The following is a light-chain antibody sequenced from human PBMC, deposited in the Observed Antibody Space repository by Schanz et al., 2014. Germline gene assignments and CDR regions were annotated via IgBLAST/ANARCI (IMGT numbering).Light chain of an antibody. J-gene: IGKJ1*01. CDR1: QSVRSY. Sequence: EIVLTQSPGTLSLSPGERATLSCRASQSVRSYLAWYQQKPGQAPRLLIYDASNRATGIPARFSGSGSGTDFTLTISSLQSEDFAVYYCQQYNTWPPTLTFGQGTRVEIK. CDR3: QQYNTWPPTLT. V-gene: IGKV3-11*01. CDR2: DAS.